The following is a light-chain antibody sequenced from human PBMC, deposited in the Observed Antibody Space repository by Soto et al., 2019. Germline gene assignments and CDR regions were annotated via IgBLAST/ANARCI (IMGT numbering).Light chain of an antibody. V-gene: IGLV2-23*01. J-gene: IGLJ1*01. CDR1: SSDVGSYNY. Sequence: QSALTQPASVSGSPGQSITISCTGTSSDVGSYNYVSWYQQHPGKAPKLMIYEGIKRPSGVSNRFSGAISGSTASLTISGLQAEDEADYYCCSYVGATTYVFGSGTKLTVL. CDR2: EGI. CDR3: CSYVGATTYV.